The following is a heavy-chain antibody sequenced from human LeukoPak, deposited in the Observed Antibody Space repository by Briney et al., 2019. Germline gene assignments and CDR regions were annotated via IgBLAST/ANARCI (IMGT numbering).Heavy chain of an antibody. V-gene: IGHV3-33*01. D-gene: IGHD2-2*01. Sequence: GGSLRLSCAASGFTFSSYGMHWVCQAPGKGLEWVAVIWYDGSNKYYADSAKGRFTISRDNSKNTLYLQMNSLRAEDTAVYYCARGYCSSTSCPRGAYWGQGTLVTVSS. CDR3: ARGYCSSTSCPRGAY. J-gene: IGHJ4*02. CDR2: IWYDGSNK. CDR1: GFTFSSYG.